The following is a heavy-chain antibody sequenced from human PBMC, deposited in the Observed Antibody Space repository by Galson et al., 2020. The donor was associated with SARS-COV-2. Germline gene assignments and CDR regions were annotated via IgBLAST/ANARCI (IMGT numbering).Heavy chain of an antibody. J-gene: IGHJ6*02. CDR2: IDWDDDK. CDR3: ALLFVCDHNARISRGDYYYAMDV. Sequence: ESGPTLVKPTQTLTLTCSFSGFALTSSGMSVTWIRQPPGKALEWLARIDWDDDKYYKTSLKTRLTISKDTSLNQVVLTMNNVGPVDTAKYSCALLFVCDHNARISRGDYYYAMDVWGQGTTVTVSS. CDR1: GFALTSSGMS. V-gene: IGHV2-70*11. D-gene: IGHD3-10*01.